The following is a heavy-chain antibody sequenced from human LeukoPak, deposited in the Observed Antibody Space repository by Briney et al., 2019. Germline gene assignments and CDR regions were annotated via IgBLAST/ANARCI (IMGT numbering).Heavy chain of an antibody. CDR3: ARGRSGSLYNWFDP. CDR1: GFTFSSYS. CDR2: ISSSSSYI. V-gene: IGHV3-21*01. Sequence: PGGSLRLSCAASGFTFSSYSMNWVRQAPGKGLEWVSSISSSSSYIYYADSVKGRSTISRDNAKNSLYLQMNSLRAEDTAVYYCARGRSGSLYNWFDPWGQGTLVTVSS. J-gene: IGHJ5*02. D-gene: IGHD3-10*01.